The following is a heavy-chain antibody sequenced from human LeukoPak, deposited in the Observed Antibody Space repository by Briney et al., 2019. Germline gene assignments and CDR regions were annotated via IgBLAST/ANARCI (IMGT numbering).Heavy chain of an antibody. D-gene: IGHD3-9*01. Sequence: SETLSLTCAVSGGSISSSSYYWGWIRQLPGKGLEWIGSIYYSGSTYYNPSLKSRVTISVDTSKNQFSLKLSSVTAADTAVYYCARAHRILTGYYSPYWYFDLWGRGTLVTVSS. CDR3: ARAHRILTGYYSPYWYFDL. CDR2: IYYSGST. V-gene: IGHV4-39*07. CDR1: GGSISSSSYY. J-gene: IGHJ2*01.